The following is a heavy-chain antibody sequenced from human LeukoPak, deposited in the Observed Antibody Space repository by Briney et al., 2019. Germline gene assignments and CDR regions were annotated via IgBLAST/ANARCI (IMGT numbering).Heavy chain of an antibody. CDR3: ARGRSALVGSYYYYYMDV. V-gene: IGHV3-7*04. D-gene: IGHD2-15*01. Sequence: PGGSLRLSCAASGFTFSSYWMTWVRQAPGKGLEWVANIKQDGSEKYYVDSVKGRFTISRDNAKNSLYLQMNSLRAEDTAVYHCARGRSALVGSYYYYYMDVWGKGTTVTVSS. J-gene: IGHJ6*03. CDR1: GFTFSSYW. CDR2: IKQDGSEK.